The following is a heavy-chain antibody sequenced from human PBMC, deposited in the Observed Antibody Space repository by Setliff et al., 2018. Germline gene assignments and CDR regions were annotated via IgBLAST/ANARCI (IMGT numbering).Heavy chain of an antibody. CDR2: IKQDGSDK. V-gene: IGHV3-7*03. J-gene: IGHJ4*02. D-gene: IGHD6-6*01. CDR1: GFTFSNHW. Sequence: PGGSLRLSCAASGFTFSNHWMTWVRQAPGKGLEWVANIKQDGSDKYYVGSVKGRFTISRDNAKNSLYLQMSSLRAEDTAVYYCARWTARAVGYWGQGTLVTVSS. CDR3: ARWTARAVGY.